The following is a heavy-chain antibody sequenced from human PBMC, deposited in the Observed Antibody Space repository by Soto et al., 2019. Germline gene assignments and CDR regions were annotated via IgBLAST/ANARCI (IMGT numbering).Heavy chain of an antibody. CDR1: GFSLSTSGVA. V-gene: IGHV2-5*02. J-gene: IGHJ4*02. CDR2: IFWEDDK. Sequence: SGPTLVNPTPPLTLTCTFSGFSLSTSGVAVGWIRQAPRKAPEWLAFIFWEDDKRYSPSLENRLTITKDTSKNQVVLTMTNMDPVDTATYYCARIFDFWSGYYFSYWGRGTLVTVSS. CDR3: ARIFDFWSGYYFSY. D-gene: IGHD3-3*01.